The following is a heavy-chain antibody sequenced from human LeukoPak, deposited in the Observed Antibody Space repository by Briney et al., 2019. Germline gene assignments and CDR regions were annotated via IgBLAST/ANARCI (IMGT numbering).Heavy chain of an antibody. J-gene: IGHJ4*02. D-gene: IGHD2-15*01. V-gene: IGHV4-38-2*01. Sequence: SETLSLTCAVSGYSISSGYYWGWIRQPPEKGLEWIGSIYHSGSTYYNPSLKSRVTISVDTSKNQFSLKLSPVTAADTAVYYCARSLYCSGGSCYFDYWGQGTLVTVSS. CDR2: IYHSGST. CDR3: ARSLYCSGGSCYFDY. CDR1: GYSISSGYY.